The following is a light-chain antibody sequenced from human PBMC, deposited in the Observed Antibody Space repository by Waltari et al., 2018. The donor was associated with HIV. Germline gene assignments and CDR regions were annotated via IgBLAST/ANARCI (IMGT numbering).Light chain of an antibody. CDR2: RSN. CDR1: SSNIGSNY. V-gene: IGLV1-47*01. CDR3: AAWDDSLSGHVV. J-gene: IGLJ2*01. Sequence: QSVLTQPPSASGTPGQRVTISCSGSSSNIGSNYVYWYQQLPGTAPKLLIYRSNQRPSGGPGRFAGSKSGTSSSLAISGRRSEDEADYYCAAWDDSLSGHVVFGGGTKLTVL.